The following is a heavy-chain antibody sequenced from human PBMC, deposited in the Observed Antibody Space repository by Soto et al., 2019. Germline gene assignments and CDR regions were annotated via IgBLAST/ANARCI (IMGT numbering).Heavy chain of an antibody. CDR1: GFTFSSYA. J-gene: IGHJ6*02. D-gene: IGHD5-18*01. V-gene: IGHV3-23*01. Sequence: GGSLRLSCAASGFTFSSYAMSWVRQAPGKGLEWVSAISGSGGSTYYADSVKGRFTISRDNSKNTLYLQMNSLRAEDTAVYYCASSSHTAMGQFDYYYYYGMDVWGQGTTVTVSS. CDR3: ASSSHTAMGQFDYYYYYGMDV. CDR2: ISGSGGST.